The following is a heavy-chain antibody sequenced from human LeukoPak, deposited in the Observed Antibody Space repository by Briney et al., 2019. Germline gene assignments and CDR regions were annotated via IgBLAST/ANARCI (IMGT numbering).Heavy chain of an antibody. J-gene: IGHJ4*02. Sequence: GASVKVSCKASGYTFTGYYMHWVRQAPGQGLEWMGWINPNSGDTNSAQKFQGRVTMTSDTSISTAYMELSRLRSDDTAVYFCARKANYYDSSGYQYFDYWGQGTLVTVSS. CDR3: ARKANYYDSSGYQYFDY. D-gene: IGHD3-22*01. CDR1: GYTFTGYY. CDR2: INPNSGDT. V-gene: IGHV1-2*02.